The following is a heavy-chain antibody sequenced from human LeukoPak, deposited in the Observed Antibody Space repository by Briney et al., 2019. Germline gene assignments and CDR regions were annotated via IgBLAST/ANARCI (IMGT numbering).Heavy chain of an antibody. J-gene: IGHJ6*02. D-gene: IGHD2-15*01. CDR2: INPSGGST. Sequence: ASVKVSCKASGYTFTSYYMHWVRQAPGQGLEWMGIINPSGGSTSYAQKFQGRVTMTRDTSTSTVYMELSSLRSEDTAVYYCARPQDIVVVVAATDYYGMDVWGQGTTVTVSS. V-gene: IGHV1-46*01. CDR3: ARPQDIVVVVAATDYYGMDV. CDR1: GYTFTSYY.